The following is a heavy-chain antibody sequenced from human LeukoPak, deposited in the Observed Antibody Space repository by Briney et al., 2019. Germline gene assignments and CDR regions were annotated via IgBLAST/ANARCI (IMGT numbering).Heavy chain of an antibody. D-gene: IGHD2-2*01. CDR3: ARHDCSSTSCSHFGY. J-gene: IGHJ4*02. CDR2: IYYSGST. Sequence: PSETLSLTCTVSGGSISSYYWSWIRQPPGKGLEWLGYIYYSGSTNYNPSLEGRVTISVDTSKNQFSLKLSSVTAADTAVYYCARHDCSSTSCSHFGYWGQGTLVTVSS. V-gene: IGHV4-59*08. CDR1: GGSISSYY.